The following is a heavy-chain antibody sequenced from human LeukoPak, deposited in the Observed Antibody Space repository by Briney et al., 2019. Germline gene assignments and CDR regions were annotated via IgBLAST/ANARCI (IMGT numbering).Heavy chain of an antibody. CDR1: GFTLNSYC. D-gene: IGHD2-8*02. V-gene: IGHV3-7*03. CDR3: ARGWCPHCHGMGD. J-gene: IGHJ6*04. Sequence: GGSLRLFCTPSGFTLNSYCTTCVRQAPGKGREWVANIQQDGCEKYYVDSVRGRFTISRDNAENLLYLQMDSLRAEDTAVYFCARGWCPHCHGMGDWGKGTTVTVSS. CDR2: IQQDGCEK.